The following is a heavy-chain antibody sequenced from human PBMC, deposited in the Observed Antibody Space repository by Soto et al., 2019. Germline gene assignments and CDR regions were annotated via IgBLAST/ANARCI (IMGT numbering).Heavy chain of an antibody. J-gene: IGHJ4*02. Sequence: SETLSLTCTVSGGSISSSSYYWGWIRQPPGKGLEWIGSIYYSGSTYYNPSLKSRVTISVDTSMNQFSLKLSSVTAADTAVYYCARPYYYGSGSYYFDYWGQGTLVTVSS. CDR2: IYYSGST. V-gene: IGHV4-39*01. D-gene: IGHD3-10*01. CDR3: ARPYYYGSGSYYFDY. CDR1: GGSISSSSYY.